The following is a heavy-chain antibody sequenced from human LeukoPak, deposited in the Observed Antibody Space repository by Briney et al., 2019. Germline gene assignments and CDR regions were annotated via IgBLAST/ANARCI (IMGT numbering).Heavy chain of an antibody. CDR1: GFTFGDYA. CDR3: TRDSVAAAGTGDY. J-gene: IGHJ4*02. V-gene: IGHV3-49*03. CDR2: IRSKAYGGTT. D-gene: IGHD6-13*01. Sequence: PGRSLRLSCTASGFTFGDYAMSWFRQAPGKGLEWGGFIRSKAYGGTTEYAASVKGRFTISRDDSKSIAYLQMNSLKTEDTAVYYCTRDSVAAAGTGDYWGQGTLVTVSS.